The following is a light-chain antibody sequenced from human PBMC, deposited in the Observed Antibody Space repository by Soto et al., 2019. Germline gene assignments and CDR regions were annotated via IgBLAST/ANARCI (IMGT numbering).Light chain of an antibody. V-gene: IGLV2-11*02. CDR2: DVS. J-gene: IGLJ1*01. CDR3: CSYAGSYTRYV. Sequence: QSVLTQPCSMSRSPGQAVTIFLPGNSGDVGGYYYVSWYQQHPVKAPKLMIYDVSKRPSRVPDRFSGSKSGNTASLTISGLQAEDEADYYCCSYAGSYTRYVFGTGTKVTVL. CDR1: SGDVGGYYY.